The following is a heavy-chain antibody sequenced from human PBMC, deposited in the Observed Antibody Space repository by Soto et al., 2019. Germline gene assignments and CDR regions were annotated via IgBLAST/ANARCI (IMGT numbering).Heavy chain of an antibody. Sequence: GGSLRLSCAASGFTFSSYAMSWVRQAPGKGLEWVSAISGSGGSTYYADSVKGRFTISRDNSKNTLYLQMNSLRAEDTAVYYCAKDRSYYDSSGSYSPPYWGQGTLVTVSS. CDR2: ISGSGGST. D-gene: IGHD3-22*01. CDR1: GFTFSSYA. V-gene: IGHV3-23*01. J-gene: IGHJ4*02. CDR3: AKDRSYYDSSGSYSPPY.